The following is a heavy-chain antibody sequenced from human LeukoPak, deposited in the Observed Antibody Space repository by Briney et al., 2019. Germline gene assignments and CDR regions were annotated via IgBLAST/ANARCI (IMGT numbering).Heavy chain of an antibody. CDR2: ISSSSSNYM. CDR3: ARDGVPAAIHPDWFDP. V-gene: IGHV3-21*01. CDR1: GFTFSDYN. Sequence: GGSLRLSCAASGFTFSDYNMIWVRQAPGKGLEWVSSISSSSSNYMYYADSVQGRFTISRDNAKNSLYLQMNSLRANDTAVYYCARDGVPAAIHPDWFDPWGQGTLVTVSS. J-gene: IGHJ5*02. D-gene: IGHD2-2*01.